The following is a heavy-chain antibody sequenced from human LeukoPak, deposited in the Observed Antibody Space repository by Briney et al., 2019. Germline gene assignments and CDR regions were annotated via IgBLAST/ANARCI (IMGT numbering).Heavy chain of an antibody. CDR3: ARVTGTTAFFDY. J-gene: IGHJ4*02. V-gene: IGHV4-34*01. CDR2: INHSGST. D-gene: IGHD1-7*01. CDR1: GGSLSGYY. Sequence: PSETLSLTCAVYGGSLSGYYWSWIRQPPGKGLEWIGEINHSGSTNYNPSLKSRVTISVDTSKNQFSLKLSSVTAADTAVYYCARVTGTTAFFDYWGQGTLVTVS.